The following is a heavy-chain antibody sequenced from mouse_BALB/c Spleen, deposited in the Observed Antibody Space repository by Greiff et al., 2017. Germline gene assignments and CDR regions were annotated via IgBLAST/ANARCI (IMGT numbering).Heavy chain of an antibody. Sequence: EVQGVESGGGLVKPGGSLKLSCAASGFTFSSYAMSWVRQSPEKRLEWVAEISSGGSYTYYPDTVTGRFTISRDNAKNTLYLEMSSLRSEDTAMYYCARENYGSSNPYWYFDVWGAGTTVTVSS. V-gene: IGHV5-9-4*01. CDR1: GFTFSSYA. CDR3: ARENYGSSNPYWYFDV. J-gene: IGHJ1*01. CDR2: ISSGGSYT. D-gene: IGHD1-1*01.